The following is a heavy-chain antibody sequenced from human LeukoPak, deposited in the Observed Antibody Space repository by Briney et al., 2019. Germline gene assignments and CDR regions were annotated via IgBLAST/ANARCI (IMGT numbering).Heavy chain of an antibody. CDR2: IGQDGSEN. V-gene: IGHV3-7*01. Sequence: PGGSRRLSCAASGFTFSNYWMNWVRQAPGKGLEWVASIGQDGSENYYVDSVNGRFTISSDNAKNSLSLQMNSLRVEDTAVYYCARGGGWYFDYWGQGALITASS. J-gene: IGHJ4*02. CDR3: ARGGGWYFDY. CDR1: GFTFSNYW. D-gene: IGHD6-19*01.